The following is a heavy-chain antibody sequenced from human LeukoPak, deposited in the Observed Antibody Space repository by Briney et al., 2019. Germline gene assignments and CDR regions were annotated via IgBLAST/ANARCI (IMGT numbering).Heavy chain of an antibody. Sequence: KTSETLSLTCAVYGGSFSGYYWSWIRQPPGKGLEWIGEINHSGSTYYNPSLKSRVTISVDTSKNQFSLKLSSVTAADTAVYYCARDYRKRWDGYTQRGTFDYWGQGTLVTVSS. CDR2: INHSGST. CDR3: ARDYRKRWDGYTQRGTFDY. D-gene: IGHD5-24*01. V-gene: IGHV4-34*01. CDR1: GGSFSGYY. J-gene: IGHJ4*02.